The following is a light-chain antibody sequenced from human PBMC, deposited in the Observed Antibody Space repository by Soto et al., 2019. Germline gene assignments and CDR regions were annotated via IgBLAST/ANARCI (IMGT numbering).Light chain of an antibody. Sequence: DVVMTQSPLSLPVTLGQPASISCRSSQSLVYSDGNTFLHWFQQRPGQSPRRLLYEVSNRDSGVPRRVGGRWSGNEFNLEISRVEAGDVGIYCCMQGTHWPHTFGQGTKLEIK. V-gene: IGKV2-30*01. CDR2: EVS. CDR1: QSLVYSDGNTF. J-gene: IGKJ2*01. CDR3: MQGTHWPHT.